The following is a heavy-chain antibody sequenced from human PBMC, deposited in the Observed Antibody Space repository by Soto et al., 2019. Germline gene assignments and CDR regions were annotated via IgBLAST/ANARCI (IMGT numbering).Heavy chain of an antibody. D-gene: IGHD3-10*01. CDR2: IHYSGST. CDR3: ARGITMVRGVLGWFDP. Sequence: QVQLQESGPGLVKPSQTLSLTCTVSGGSISSGDFCWSWIRQPPGKGLEWIGYIHYSGSTYYTPSLKGRVTISLDTSKNQFSLKLSSVTAADTAVYYCARGITMVRGVLGWFDPWGQGTLVTVSS. V-gene: IGHV4-30-4*01. J-gene: IGHJ5*02. CDR1: GGSISSGDFC.